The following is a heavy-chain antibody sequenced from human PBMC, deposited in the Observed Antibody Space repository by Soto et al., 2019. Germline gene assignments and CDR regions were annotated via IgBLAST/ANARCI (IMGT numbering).Heavy chain of an antibody. Sequence: QVQLQESGPGLVKPSGPLSLTCAVSGGSISTNWWSWARQPPGKGLGWIGEIYHSGTTNYHPSLRSRVTISIDKSKHQLSLDLTSVTAADTAVYYCARHISVPRTRGFDYWGQGTLVTVSS. CDR1: GGSISTNW. D-gene: IGHD2-21*01. CDR2: IYHSGTT. CDR3: ARHISVPRTRGFDY. J-gene: IGHJ4*02. V-gene: IGHV4-4*02.